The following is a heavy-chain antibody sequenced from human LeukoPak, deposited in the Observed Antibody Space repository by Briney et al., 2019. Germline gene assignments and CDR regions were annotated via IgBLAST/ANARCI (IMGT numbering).Heavy chain of an antibody. CDR2: IYTSGST. CDR3: ARALEYYDFWSGYSYFDY. Sequence: SQTLSLTCTVSGGSISSGSYYWSCIRQPAGKGLEWIGRIYTSGSTNYNPSLKSRVTISVDTSKNQFSLKLSSVATADTAVYYCARALEYYDFWSGYSYFDYWGQGTLVTVSS. V-gene: IGHV4-61*02. CDR1: GGSISSGSYY. D-gene: IGHD3-3*01. J-gene: IGHJ4*02.